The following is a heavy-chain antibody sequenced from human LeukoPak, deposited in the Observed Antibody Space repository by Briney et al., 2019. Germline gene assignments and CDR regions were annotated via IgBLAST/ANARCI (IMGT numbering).Heavy chain of an antibody. D-gene: IGHD6-13*01. CDR1: GFTFSSYW. Sequence: GGSLRLSCVASGFTFSSYWMSWVRQAPGKGLEWVANIKQDGSEKYYVDSVKGRFTISRDNAKNSLYLQMNSLRAEDTAVYYCARFRGSSWYGSVDYWGQGTLITVSS. CDR3: ARFRGSSWYGSVDY. J-gene: IGHJ4*02. V-gene: IGHV3-7*01. CDR2: IKQDGSEK.